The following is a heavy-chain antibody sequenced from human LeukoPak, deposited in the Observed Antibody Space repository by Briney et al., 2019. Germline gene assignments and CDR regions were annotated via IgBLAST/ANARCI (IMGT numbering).Heavy chain of an antibody. J-gene: IGHJ4*02. CDR2: IRSKIDGGAT. CDR1: GFNVNNAW. Sequence: GGSLRLSCAASGFNVNNAWMSWVRQAPGKGLEWVGRIRSKIDGGATDYAAPVKGRFTISRDDSKNTLYLQINSLKIEDTAMYYCYTSITDYWGQGTLVTVSS. V-gene: IGHV3-15*07. CDR3: YTSITDY. D-gene: IGHD2-21*01.